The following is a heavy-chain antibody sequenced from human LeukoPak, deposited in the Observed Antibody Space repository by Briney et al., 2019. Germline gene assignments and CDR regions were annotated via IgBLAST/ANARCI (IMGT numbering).Heavy chain of an antibody. CDR1: GGSISSSSYY. V-gene: IGHV4-39*01. Sequence: SSETLSLTCTVSGGSISSSSYYWGWIHQPPGKGLEWIGSIYYSGSTYYNPSLKSRVTISVDTSKNQFSLKLSSVTAADTAVYYCARQSHRVGATTGSWRDYWGQGTLVTVSS. D-gene: IGHD1-26*01. J-gene: IGHJ4*02. CDR2: IYYSGST. CDR3: ARQSHRVGATTGSWRDY.